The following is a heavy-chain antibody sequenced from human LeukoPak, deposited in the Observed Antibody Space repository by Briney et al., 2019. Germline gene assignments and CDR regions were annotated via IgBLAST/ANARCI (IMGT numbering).Heavy chain of an antibody. Sequence: GASVKVSCKASGGTFSSYAISWVRQAPGQGLEWMGGIIPIFGTANYAQKFQGRVTITADESTSTAYMELSSLRSEDTAEYYCARGRYDILTGYSDYWGQGTLVTVSS. CDR2: IIPIFGTA. D-gene: IGHD3-9*01. J-gene: IGHJ4*02. V-gene: IGHV1-69*13. CDR3: ARGRYDILTGYSDY. CDR1: GGTFSSYA.